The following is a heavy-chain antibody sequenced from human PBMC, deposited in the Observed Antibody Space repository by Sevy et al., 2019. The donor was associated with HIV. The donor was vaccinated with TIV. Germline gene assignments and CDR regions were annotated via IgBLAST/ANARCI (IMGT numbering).Heavy chain of an antibody. CDR2: IIPIFGTA. CDR1: GGTFSSYA. J-gene: IGHJ4*02. V-gene: IGHV1-69*06. CDR3: ARLFGEPGWYYFDY. Sequence: ASVKVSCKASGGTFSSYAISWVRQAPGQGLEWMGGIIPIFGTANYAQKFQGRVTITADKSTSTAYMELSSLRSEDTAPYYCARLFGEPGWYYFDYWGQGTLVTVSS. D-gene: IGHD6-19*01.